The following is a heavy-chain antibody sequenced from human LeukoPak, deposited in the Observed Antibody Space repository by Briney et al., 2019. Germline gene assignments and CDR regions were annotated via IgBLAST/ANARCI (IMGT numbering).Heavy chain of an antibody. CDR3: AKDVLRFLEWPYYFDY. CDR1: GFTFSSYA. V-gene: IGHV3-23*01. D-gene: IGHD3-3*01. Sequence: GGSLRLSCAASGFTFSSYAMSWVRQAPGKGLEWVSAISGSGGSTYYADSVKGRFTISRDNSKNTLYLQMNSLRAEDTAVYYCAKDVLRFLEWPYYFDYWGQGTLVTVSS. J-gene: IGHJ4*02. CDR2: ISGSGGST.